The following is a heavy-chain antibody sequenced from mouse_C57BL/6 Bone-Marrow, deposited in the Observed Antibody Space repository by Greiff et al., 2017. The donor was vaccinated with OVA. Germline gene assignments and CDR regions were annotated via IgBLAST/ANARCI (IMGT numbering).Heavy chain of an antibody. J-gene: IGHJ2*01. Sequence: QVQLKQSGPGLVAPSQSLSITCTVSGFSLTSYAISWVRQPPGKGLEWLGVIWTGGGTNYKSALKSRLSISKDNSKSQVFLKMNSLQTDDTARYYCARNSIYYGYDGGFDYWGQGTTLTVSS. CDR2: IWTGGGT. CDR1: GFSLTSYA. D-gene: IGHD2-2*01. V-gene: IGHV2-9-1*01. CDR3: ARNSIYYGYDGGFDY.